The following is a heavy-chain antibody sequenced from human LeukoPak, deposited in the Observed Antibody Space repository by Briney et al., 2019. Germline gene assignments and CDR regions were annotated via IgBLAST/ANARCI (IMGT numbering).Heavy chain of an antibody. J-gene: IGHJ4*02. Sequence: GGSLRLSCAASGLTFSSHWMHWVRQAPGKGLAWVSRITNDGSSTTYADSVKGRFTISRDNAKNMLYLQMNSLRAEDTAVYYCARVFPAMFDYWGQGTLVTVSS. V-gene: IGHV3-74*01. CDR1: GLTFSSHW. CDR2: ITNDGSST. D-gene: IGHD2-2*01. CDR3: ARVFPAMFDY.